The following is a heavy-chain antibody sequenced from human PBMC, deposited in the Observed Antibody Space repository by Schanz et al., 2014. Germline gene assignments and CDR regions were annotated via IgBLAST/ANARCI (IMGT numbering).Heavy chain of an antibody. CDR1: GYTFTTYY. CDR2: IIPIHGIV. D-gene: IGHD5-12*01. J-gene: IGHJ3*02. CDR3: ARGGGPEDVFDI. V-gene: IGHV1-69*09. Sequence: QVQLLQSGAEVKKPGASMKVSCKASGYTFTTYYMLWVRQAPGQGLEWMGRIIPIHGIVNYAQRCQDRVRITADKSTSTDYMELSSLRSDDTAVYYCARGGGPEDVFDIWGQGTILTVSS.